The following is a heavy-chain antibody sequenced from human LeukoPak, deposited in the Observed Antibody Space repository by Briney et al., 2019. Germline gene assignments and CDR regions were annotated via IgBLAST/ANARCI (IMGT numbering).Heavy chain of an antibody. Sequence: SETLSLTCTVSGGSISSGDYYWSWIRQPPGKGLEWIGYIYYSGSTSYNPSRKSRVTISVDTSKNQFSLKLSSVTATDTAVYYCARAGSSSWYYYWFDPWGQGTLVTVSS. J-gene: IGHJ5*02. V-gene: IGHV4-30-4*08. CDR1: GGSISSGDYY. CDR2: IYYSGST. D-gene: IGHD6-13*01. CDR3: ARAGSSSWYYYWFDP.